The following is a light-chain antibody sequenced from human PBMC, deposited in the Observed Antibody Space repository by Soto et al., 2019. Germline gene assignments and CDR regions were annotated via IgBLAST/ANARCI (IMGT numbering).Light chain of an antibody. CDR1: HSISSAH. CDR2: GAS. J-gene: IGKJ4*01. V-gene: IGKV3-20*01. CDR3: QHYDGSPLT. Sequence: EVMLTQSPGTLSLSPGERGTLSCRASHSISSAHLVWYQQKPGQAPRLLIYGASSRATGIPDRFSGSGSGTDFTLTISRLEPEDFAVYYCQHYDGSPLTFGGGTKVELK.